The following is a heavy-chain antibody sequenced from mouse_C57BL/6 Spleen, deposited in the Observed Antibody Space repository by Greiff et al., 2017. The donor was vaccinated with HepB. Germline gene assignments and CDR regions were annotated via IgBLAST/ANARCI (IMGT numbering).Heavy chain of an antibody. Sequence: VQLQHSGPELVKPGASVKISCKASGYSFTDYNMNWVKQSNGKSLEWIGVINPNYGTTSYNQKFKGKATLTVDQSSSTAYMQLNSLTSEDSAVYYCAREGYGSSSYYAMDYWGQGTSVTVSS. CDR2: INPNYGTT. J-gene: IGHJ4*01. CDR3: AREGYGSSSYYAMDY. CDR1: GYSFTDYN. V-gene: IGHV1-39*01. D-gene: IGHD1-1*01.